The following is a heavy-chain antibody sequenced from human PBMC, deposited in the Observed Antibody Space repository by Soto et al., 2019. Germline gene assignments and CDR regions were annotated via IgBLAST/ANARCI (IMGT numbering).Heavy chain of an antibody. V-gene: IGHV3-23*01. CDR1: GFTFSSYA. D-gene: IGHD3-22*01. CDR3: AKEDNYYDSSGYYLEYFHH. J-gene: IGHJ1*01. CDR2: ISGSGGTT. Sequence: GSLRLSCAASGFTFSSYAMTWVHQAPGKGLEWVSIISGSGGTTYYADSVKGRFTISRDNSKSTLYLQMNSLRADDTAVYYCAKEDNYYDSSGYYLEYFHHWGQGTLVTVSS.